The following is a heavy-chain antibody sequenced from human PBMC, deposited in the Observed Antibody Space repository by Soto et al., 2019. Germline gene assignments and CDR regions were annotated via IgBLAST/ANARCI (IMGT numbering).Heavy chain of an antibody. CDR2: IYYSGST. CDR3: ARDRSRWDDAFDI. V-gene: IGHV4-59*12. Sequence: SETLSLTCTVSGGSISSYYWSWIRQPPGKGLEWIGYIYYSGSTNYNPSLKSRVTISVDTSKNQFSLKLSSVTAADTAVYYCARDRSRWDDAFDIWGQGTMLTRSS. CDR1: GGSISSYY. J-gene: IGHJ3*02. D-gene: IGHD6-19*01.